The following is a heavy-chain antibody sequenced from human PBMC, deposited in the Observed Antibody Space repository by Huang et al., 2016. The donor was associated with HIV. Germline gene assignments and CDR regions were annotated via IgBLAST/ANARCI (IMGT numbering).Heavy chain of an antibody. CDR2: MHESGRT. CDR3: GRQTSYSYGPHAFDV. V-gene: IGHV4-39*01. J-gene: IGHJ3*01. D-gene: IGHD5-18*01. CDR1: GGSVSRSGYY. Sequence: QLQLQESGPGLVKPSETLSLTCTVSGGSVSRSGYYWGWLRPPPGKGLEWIGSMHESGRTFYNPSLQSRVTISKEPPENEFSLKLTSVTAADTAVYYCGRQTSYSYGPHAFDVWGQGTVVTVSS.